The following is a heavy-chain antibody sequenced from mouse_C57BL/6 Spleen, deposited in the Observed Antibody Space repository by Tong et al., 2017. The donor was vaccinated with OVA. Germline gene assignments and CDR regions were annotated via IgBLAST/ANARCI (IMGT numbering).Heavy chain of an antibody. D-gene: IGHD1-1*01. CDR1: GYTFTSYW. Sequence: VQLQESGAELVKPGASVKMSCKASGYTFTSYWITWVKQRPGQGLEWIGDIYPGSGSTNYNEKFKSKATLTVDTSSSTAYMQLSSLTSEDSAVYYCGITTVVAPDYWGQGTTLTVSS. CDR2: IYPGSGST. V-gene: IGHV1-55*01. CDR3: GITTVVAPDY. J-gene: IGHJ2*01.